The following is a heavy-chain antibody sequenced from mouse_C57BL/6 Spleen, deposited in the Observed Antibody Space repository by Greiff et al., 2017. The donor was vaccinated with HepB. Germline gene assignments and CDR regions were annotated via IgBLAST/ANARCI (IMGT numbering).Heavy chain of an antibody. CDR1: GFTFSSYG. V-gene: IGHV5-6*01. J-gene: IGHJ4*01. CDR2: ISSGGSYT. CDR3: ARHKRGDAMDY. Sequence: EVQVVESGGDLVKPGGSLKLSCAASGFTFSSYGMSWVRQTPDKRLEWVATISSGGSYTYYPDSVKGRFTISRDNAKNTLYLQMSSLKSEDTAMYYCARHKRGDAMDYWGQGTSVTVSS.